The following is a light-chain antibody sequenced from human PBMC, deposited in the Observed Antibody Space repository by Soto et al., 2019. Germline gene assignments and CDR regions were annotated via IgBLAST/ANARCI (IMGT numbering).Light chain of an antibody. CDR2: KAS. Sequence: DIQMTQSPSTLSASVGDRVTITCRASQSISTWLAWYQQKPGKAPILLIYKASNLESGVPSRFSGSGSGTEFTLTISSLQPDDFAAYYCQQYNSYPWTFGQGNKVEIK. J-gene: IGKJ1*01. CDR3: QQYNSYPWT. CDR1: QSISTW. V-gene: IGKV1-5*03.